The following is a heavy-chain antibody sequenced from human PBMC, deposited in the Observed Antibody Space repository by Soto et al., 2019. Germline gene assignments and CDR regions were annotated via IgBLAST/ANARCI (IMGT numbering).Heavy chain of an antibody. J-gene: IGHJ3*02. CDR2: IWYDGSNK. Sequence: QVQLVESGGGVVQPGRSLRVSCAASGSTFSKYGMHWVRQAPGKGLEWVAGIWYDGSNKDYADSVKGRFTISRDNSKNTLYLHMNSLRAEDTAMYYCARDGIVGSTLDAFDIWGQGTMVTVSS. D-gene: IGHD1-26*01. CDR3: ARDGIVGSTLDAFDI. V-gene: IGHV3-33*01. CDR1: GSTFSKYG.